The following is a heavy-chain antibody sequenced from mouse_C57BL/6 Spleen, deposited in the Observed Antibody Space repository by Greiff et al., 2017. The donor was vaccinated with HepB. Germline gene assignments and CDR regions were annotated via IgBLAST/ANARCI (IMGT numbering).Heavy chain of an antibody. CDR3: ARWNYYGSSQGAY. J-gene: IGHJ3*01. CDR1: GYAFSSSW. D-gene: IGHD1-1*01. V-gene: IGHV1-82*01. CDR2: IYPGDGDT. Sequence: VQLQQSGPELVKPGASVKISCKASGYAFSSSWMNWVKQRPGKGLEWIGRIYPGDGDTNYNGKFKGKATLTADKSSSTAYMQLSSLTSEDSAVYFCARWNYYGSSQGAYWGQRTLVTVSA.